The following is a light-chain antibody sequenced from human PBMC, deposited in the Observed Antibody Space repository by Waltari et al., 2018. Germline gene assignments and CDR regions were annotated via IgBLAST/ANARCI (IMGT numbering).Light chain of an antibody. J-gene: IGLJ3*02. Sequence: SYELTQPSSVSVSPGQTARITCSGAVLANKYARWFQQKPGHAPVLVISKDSERPSGIPERFSGSSSGTTVTLTISGAQVEDEADYYCYSAADNNRVFGGGTKLTVL. CDR1: VLANKY. V-gene: IGLV3-27*01. CDR3: YSAADNNRV. CDR2: KDS.